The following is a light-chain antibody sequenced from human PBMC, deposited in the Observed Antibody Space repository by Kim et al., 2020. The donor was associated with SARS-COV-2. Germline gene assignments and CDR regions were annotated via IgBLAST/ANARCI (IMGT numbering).Light chain of an antibody. J-gene: IGLJ3*02. CDR3: QSYDSGLNWV. CDR1: ASNLGAGYD. CDR2: GDN. Sequence: GQRVTIPCTGSASNLGAGYDVYWYQVAPGTAPQLLIYGDNNRPSGVSDRFSGSKTGTSASLAITGLQAEDEAEYYCQSYDSGLNWVFGGGTQVTVL. V-gene: IGLV1-40*01.